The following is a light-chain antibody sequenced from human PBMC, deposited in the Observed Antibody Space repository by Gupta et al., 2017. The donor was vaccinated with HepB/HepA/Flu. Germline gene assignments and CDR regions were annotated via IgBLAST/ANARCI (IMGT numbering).Light chain of an antibody. CDR2: WAS. CDR1: QSGLYRYNNKNY. J-gene: IGKJ1*01. Sequence: DIVMTQSPCSLAVSLGERASINCKSSQSGLYRYNNKNYLAWYQQKPGQPPKLLIDWASTREYGVPDRFSGRGSGTDFTLTISSLQAEDVAVYSCQQDDTTPRTFGQGTKVEIK. CDR3: QQDDTTPRT. V-gene: IGKV4-1*01.